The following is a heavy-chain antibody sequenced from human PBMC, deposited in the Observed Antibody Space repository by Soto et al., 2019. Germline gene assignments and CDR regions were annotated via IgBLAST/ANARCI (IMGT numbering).Heavy chain of an antibody. CDR3: ARAPGYDILTGYHIKTHYYYYYGMDV. CDR2: IYYSGST. CDR1: GGSISSGGYY. V-gene: IGHV4-31*03. J-gene: IGHJ6*02. Sequence: SETLSLTCTVSGGSISSGGYYWSWIRQHPGKGLEWIGYIYYSGSTYYNPSLKSRVTISVDTSKNQFSLKLSSVTAADTAVYYCARAPGYDILTGYHIKTHYYYYYGMDVWGQGATVTVS. D-gene: IGHD3-9*01.